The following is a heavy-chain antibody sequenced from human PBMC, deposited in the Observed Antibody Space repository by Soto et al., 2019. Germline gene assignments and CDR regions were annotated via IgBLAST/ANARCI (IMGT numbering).Heavy chain of an antibody. J-gene: IGHJ6*02. D-gene: IGHD6-13*01. V-gene: IGHV2-5*02. CDR1: AFSLSTGGVG. CDR2: IYWDDDK. Sequence: SGPTLVNPTQTLTLTCTFSAFSLSTGGVGVGWIRQPPGKALEWLALIYWDDDKRYSPSLRSRLTITKDTSKNQVVLTMTNMDPVDTATYYCARIRVAAAGYYYYGMDVWGQGTTVTVSS. CDR3: ARIRVAAAGYYYYGMDV.